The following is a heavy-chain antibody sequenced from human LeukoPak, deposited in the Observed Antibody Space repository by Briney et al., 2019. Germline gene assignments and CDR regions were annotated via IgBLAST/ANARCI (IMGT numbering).Heavy chain of an antibody. CDR2: ISGSGGST. J-gene: IGHJ4*02. V-gene: IGHV3-23*01. CDR3: VREGSYYAFFDY. CDR1: GFTFSSYG. D-gene: IGHD1-26*01. Sequence: PGGSLRLSCAASGFTFSSYGMSWVRQAPGKGLEWVSAISGSGGSTYYADSVKGRFTISRDNSKNTLYLQMNSLRAEDTAVYYCVREGSYYAFFDYWGRGTLVTASS.